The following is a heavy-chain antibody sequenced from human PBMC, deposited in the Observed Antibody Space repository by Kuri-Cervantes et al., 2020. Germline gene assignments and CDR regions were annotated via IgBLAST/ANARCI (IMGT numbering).Heavy chain of an antibody. V-gene: IGHV4-34*01. Sequence: SETLSLTCAVYGGSFSGYYWSWIRQPPGKGLEWIGEINHSGSTNYNPSLKSRVTISADTSKNQFSLKLSSVTAADTAVYYCARESVVVTVFDIWGQGTMVTVSS. CDR1: GGSFSGYY. J-gene: IGHJ3*02. D-gene: IGHD2-21*02. CDR3: ARESVVVTVFDI. CDR2: INHSGST.